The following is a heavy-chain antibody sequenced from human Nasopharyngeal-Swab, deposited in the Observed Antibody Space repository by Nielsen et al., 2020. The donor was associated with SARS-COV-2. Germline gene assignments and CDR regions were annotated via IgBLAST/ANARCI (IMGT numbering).Heavy chain of an antibody. V-gene: IGHV4-39*07. CDR2: IYYSGST. CDR1: GGSISSSSYY. J-gene: IGHJ6*03. D-gene: IGHD3-10*01. Sequence: GSLRLSCTVSGGSISSSSYYWGWIRQPPGKGLEWIGSIYYSGSTYYNPSLKRRVTISVDTSKNQFSLKLSSVTAADTAVYYCARERGRGGIWNYYYYDMDVWGKGTTVTVSS. CDR3: ARERGRGGIWNYYYYDMDV.